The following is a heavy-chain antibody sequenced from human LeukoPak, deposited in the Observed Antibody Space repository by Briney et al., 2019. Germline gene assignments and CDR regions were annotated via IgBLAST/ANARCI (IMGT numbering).Heavy chain of an antibody. Sequence: SETLSLTCTLSGGSISSYYWSWIRQPPGKGLEWIGYIYYSGSTNYNPSLKSRVTISVDTSKNQFSLKLSSVTAADTAVYYCARTYCSGGSCYSDYWGQGTLVTVSS. CDR1: GGSISSYY. CDR2: IYYSGST. D-gene: IGHD2-15*01. V-gene: IGHV4-59*01. J-gene: IGHJ4*02. CDR3: ARTYCSGGSCYSDY.